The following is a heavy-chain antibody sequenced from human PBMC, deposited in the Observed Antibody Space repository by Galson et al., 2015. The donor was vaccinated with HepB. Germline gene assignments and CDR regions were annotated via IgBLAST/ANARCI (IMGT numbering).Heavy chain of an antibody. Sequence: SLRLSCAASGFTFSSYGMHWVRQAPGKGLEWVAVIWYDGSNNCYADSVKGRFTISRDNSKNTLYLQMNSLRAEDTAVYYCARTYYSGSYFLPPNYWGQGTLVTVSS. V-gene: IGHV3-33*08. CDR2: IWYDGSNN. CDR1: GFTFSSYG. J-gene: IGHJ4*02. D-gene: IGHD1-26*01. CDR3: ARTYYSGSYFLPPNY.